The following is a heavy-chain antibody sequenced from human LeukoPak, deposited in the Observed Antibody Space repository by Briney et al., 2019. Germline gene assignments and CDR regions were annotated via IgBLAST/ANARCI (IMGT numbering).Heavy chain of an antibody. V-gene: IGHV3-21*01. J-gene: IGHJ4*02. CDR2: ISSSSSYI. D-gene: IGHD3-10*01. CDR1: GFTFSSYS. CDR3: ARDLEITYYYGSGSLSFGY. Sequence: GGSLRLSCAASGFTFSSYSMNSVRQAPGKGLDWVSSISSSSSYIYYADSVKGRFTISRDNAKNSLYLQMNRLRAEDTDVYYRARDLEITYYYGSGSLSFGYWGQGTLVTVSS.